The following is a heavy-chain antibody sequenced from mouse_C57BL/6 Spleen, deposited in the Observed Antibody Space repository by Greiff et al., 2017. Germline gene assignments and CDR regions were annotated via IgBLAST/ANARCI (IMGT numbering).Heavy chain of an antibody. J-gene: IGHJ4*01. CDR3: AREGYYGSDAMDY. CDR2: IHPNSGST. CDR1: GYTFTSYW. Sequence: QVQLQQPGAELVKPGASVKLSCKASGYTFTSYWMHWVKQRPGQGLEWIGMIHPNSGSTNYNEKFKSKATLTVDKYTSTAYRQLSSLTSEDSTVYYWAREGYYGSDAMDYWGQGTSVTVSS. V-gene: IGHV1-64*01. D-gene: IGHD1-1*01.